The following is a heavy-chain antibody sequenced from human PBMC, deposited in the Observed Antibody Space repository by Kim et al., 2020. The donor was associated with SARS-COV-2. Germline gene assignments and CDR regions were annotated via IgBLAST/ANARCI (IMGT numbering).Heavy chain of an antibody. J-gene: IGHJ4*02. V-gene: IGHV3-23*01. CDR1: GFTFTTYA. D-gene: IGHD3-9*01. Sequence: GGSLRLSCAASGFTFTTYAMSWVRQAPGKGLEWVSTISGDGVGTYYAESVKGRFTISRDNSKHTLYMQMNSLRDEDTVLYYCAKGSDPEFGSYSLLTGCFNPPGDCWGQGTLVTVSS. CDR3: AKGSDPEFGSYSLLTGCFNPPGDC. CDR2: ISGDGVGT.